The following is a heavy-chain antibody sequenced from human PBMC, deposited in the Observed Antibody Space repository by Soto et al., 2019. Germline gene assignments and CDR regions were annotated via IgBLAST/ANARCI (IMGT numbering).Heavy chain of an antibody. Sequence: SETLSLTSTVSGGSISSYYWSWIRQPPGKGLEWIGYIYYSGSTNYNPSLKSRVTISVDTSKNQFSLKLSSMTAADTAVYYCATGIGQQLVTFDYWGQGTLVTVSS. J-gene: IGHJ4*02. D-gene: IGHD6-13*01. CDR3: ATGIGQQLVTFDY. CDR2: IYYSGST. CDR1: GGSISSYY. V-gene: IGHV4-59*01.